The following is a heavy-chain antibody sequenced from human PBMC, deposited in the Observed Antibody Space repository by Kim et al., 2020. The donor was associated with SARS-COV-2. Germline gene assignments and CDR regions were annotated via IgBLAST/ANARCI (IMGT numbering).Heavy chain of an antibody. J-gene: IGHJ6*02. CDR2: ISSGDTI. Sequence: GGSLRLSCAASGFSFSSSSMNWVRQAPGKGLGWVSYISSGDTIYYANSVKGRFTISRDNADNSLYLQMSSLRDEDTAVYYCARDGHGLDIWGHGTTVTVSS. CDR1: GFSFSSSS. V-gene: IGHV3-48*02. CDR3: ARDGHGLDI.